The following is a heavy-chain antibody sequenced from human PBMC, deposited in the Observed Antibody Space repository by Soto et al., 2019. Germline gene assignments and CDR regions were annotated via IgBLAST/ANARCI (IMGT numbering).Heavy chain of an antibody. Sequence: GGSLRRSCAASGLTLSDNYMSGIGQAPGKGLEWVSYISSSSYTNYADSVKGRFTISRDNAKNSLYLQMNSLRAEDTAVYYCARGIPRRPADYYYYYGMDVWGQGTTVTVSS. CDR1: GLTLSDNY. CDR3: ARGIPRRPADYYYYYGMDV. CDR2: ISSSSYT. D-gene: IGHD2-2*02. J-gene: IGHJ6*02. V-gene: IGHV3-11*06.